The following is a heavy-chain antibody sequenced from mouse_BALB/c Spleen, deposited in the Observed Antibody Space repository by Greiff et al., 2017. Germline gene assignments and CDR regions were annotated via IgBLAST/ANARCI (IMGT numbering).Heavy chain of an antibody. J-gene: IGHJ3*01. D-gene: IGHD2-3*01. CDR2: ISSGSSTI. Sequence: EVQLVESGGGLVQPGGSRKLSCAASGFTFSSFGMHWVRQAPEKGLEWVAYISSGSSTIYYADTVKGRFTISRDNPKNTLFLQMTSLRSEDTAMYYCARSSLIYDGYYFAYWGQGTLVTVSA. CDR3: ARSSLIYDGYYFAY. V-gene: IGHV5-17*02. CDR1: GFTFSSFG.